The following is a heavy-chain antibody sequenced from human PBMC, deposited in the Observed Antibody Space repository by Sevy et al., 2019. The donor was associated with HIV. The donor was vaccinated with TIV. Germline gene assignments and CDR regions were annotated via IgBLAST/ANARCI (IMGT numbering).Heavy chain of an antibody. V-gene: IGHV3-66*01. D-gene: IGHD5-18*01. CDR3: ARGKSGYGYALNY. Sequence: GGSLRLSCAASGFTVNSNYMTWVRQAPGKGLEGVSVIYSDGTTYHADSVKDRFTISGDNSKITMYLQMNSLRAEDTAVYYCARGKSGYGYALNYWGQGTLVTVSS. CDR2: IYSDGTT. J-gene: IGHJ4*02. CDR1: GFTVNSNY.